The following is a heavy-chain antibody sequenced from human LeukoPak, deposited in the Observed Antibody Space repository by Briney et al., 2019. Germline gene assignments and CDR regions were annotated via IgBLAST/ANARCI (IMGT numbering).Heavy chain of an antibody. Sequence: PGGSLRLSCVASGYTFSLYDVRCAPDTRGGGRECVSDITGSGDSTYYADSVKGGCTISRDISKSTLYLQMKSMRAEDTAVYYCAKEVGVYNAGPHDYSGQGTLVTVSA. V-gene: IGHV3-23*01. J-gene: IGHJ4*02. CDR3: AKEVGVYNAGPHDY. D-gene: IGHD5/OR15-5a*01. CDR2: ITGSGDST. CDR1: GYTFSLYD.